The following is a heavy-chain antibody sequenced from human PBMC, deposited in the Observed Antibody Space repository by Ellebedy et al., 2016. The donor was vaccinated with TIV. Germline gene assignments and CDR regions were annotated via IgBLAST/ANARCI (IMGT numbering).Heavy chain of an antibody. J-gene: IGHJ4*02. CDR3: ASDDYGENY. Sequence: GESLKISCAASGFNFSSYAMSWVRQAPGKGLEWVSTITNSGGTTYYADSVKGRFTISRDNAKNSLYLQMNSLRAEDTAVYYCASDDYGENYWGQGTLVTVSS. D-gene: IGHD4-17*01. V-gene: IGHV3-23*01. CDR2: ITNSGGTT. CDR1: GFNFSSYA.